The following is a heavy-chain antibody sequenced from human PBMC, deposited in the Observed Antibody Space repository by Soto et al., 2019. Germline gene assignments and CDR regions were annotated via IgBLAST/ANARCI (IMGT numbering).Heavy chain of an antibody. D-gene: IGHD3-10*01. CDR3: ASYDYYGSGSYPS. J-gene: IGHJ5*02. CDR1: GGSFSDYY. V-gene: IGHV4-34*01. CDR2: INHDGST. Sequence: PSETLSLTCAVYGGSFSDYYGSWIRQPPGKGLEWMGEINHDGSTNYNPSLMRRVTISVDTSKNQFSLKVSSVTAADTAVYYCASYDYYGSGSYPSWGQGTPVTGSS.